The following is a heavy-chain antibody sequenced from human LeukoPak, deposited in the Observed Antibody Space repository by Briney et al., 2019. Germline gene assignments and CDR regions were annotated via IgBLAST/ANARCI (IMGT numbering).Heavy chain of an antibody. CDR3: ARGFIAVAGTGDY. CDR1: GFTFSSYS. Sequence: AGGSLRLSCAASGFTFSSYSMNWVRQAPGKGLEWVSSISSSSSYIYYADSVKGRFTISRDNAKNSLYLQMNSLRAEDTAVYYCARGFIAVAGTGDYWGQGTLVTVSS. D-gene: IGHD6-19*01. CDR2: ISSSSSYI. V-gene: IGHV3-21*01. J-gene: IGHJ4*02.